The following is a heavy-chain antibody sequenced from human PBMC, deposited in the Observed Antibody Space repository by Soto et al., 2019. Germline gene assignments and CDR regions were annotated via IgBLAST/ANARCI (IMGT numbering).Heavy chain of an antibody. CDR1: GYTFTSHD. CDR2: MNPNSGNT. V-gene: IGHV1-8*01. D-gene: IGHD3-3*01. J-gene: IGHJ6*03. Sequence: ASVKVSCKASGYTFTSHDINWVRQATGQGLEWMGWMNPNSGNTGYAQKFQGRVTMTRNTSISTAYMELSSLRSEDTAVYYCARGSGQRFLEWLPYYYYYMDVWGKGTTVTVSS. CDR3: ARGSGQRFLEWLPYYYYYMDV.